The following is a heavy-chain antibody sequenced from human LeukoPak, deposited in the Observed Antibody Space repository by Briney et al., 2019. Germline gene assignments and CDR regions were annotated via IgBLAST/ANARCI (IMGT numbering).Heavy chain of an antibody. CDR1: GGSISSYY. D-gene: IGHD2/OR15-2a*01. Sequence: SETLSLTCTVSGGSISSYYWSWIRQPAGKGLEWIGRISTSGSTNYNPSLKSRVTMSLDTSKNQFSLKLSSVAAADTAVYYRARDRGSSGMDVWGQGTTVTVSS. CDR3: ARDRGSSGMDV. J-gene: IGHJ6*02. CDR2: ISTSGST. V-gene: IGHV4-4*07.